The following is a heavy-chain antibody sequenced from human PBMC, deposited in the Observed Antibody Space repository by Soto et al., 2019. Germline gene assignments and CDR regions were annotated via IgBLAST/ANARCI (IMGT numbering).Heavy chain of an antibody. J-gene: IGHJ6*02. CDR3: ARDRRDGYNSFYYYYGMDV. V-gene: IGHV1-69*13. CDR2: IIPIFGTA. Sequence: GASVKVSCKASGGTFSGYAISWVRQAPGQGLEWMGGIIPIFGTANYAQKFQGRVTITADESTSTAYMELSSLRSEDTAVYYCARDRRDGYNSFYYYYGMDVWGQGTTVTVSS. CDR1: GGTFSGYA. D-gene: IGHD5-12*01.